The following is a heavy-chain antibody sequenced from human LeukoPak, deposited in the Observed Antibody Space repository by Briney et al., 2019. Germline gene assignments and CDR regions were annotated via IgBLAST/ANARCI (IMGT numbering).Heavy chain of an antibody. D-gene: IGHD3-10*01. J-gene: IGHJ4*02. V-gene: IGHV4-4*07. Sequence: PPETLSLTCTVSGGSLSSYYWSWIRQPAGKGLEWIGRIYTSGSTNYNPSLKSRLTISVDTSKNQLSLKLSSVTAADTAVYYCARDFRGAARSPPHFDYWGQGTLVTVSS. CDR1: GGSLSSYY. CDR2: IYTSGST. CDR3: ARDFRGAARSPPHFDY.